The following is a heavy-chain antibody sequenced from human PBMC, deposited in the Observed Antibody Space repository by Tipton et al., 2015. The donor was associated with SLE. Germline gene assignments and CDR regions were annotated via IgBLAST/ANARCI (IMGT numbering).Heavy chain of an antibody. CDR3: ARRNSGWFPLDY. CDR2: IYATGIT. J-gene: IGHJ4*02. CDR1: GGSIISSSHY. Sequence: TLSLTCTVSGGSIISSSHYWGWIRQPPGKGLEWIGHIYATGITNYNPSLKSRVTISVDTSKNQFSLKLSSVTAADTAVYYCARRNSGWFPLDYWGQGTLVTVSS. V-gene: IGHV4-61*05. D-gene: IGHD6-19*01.